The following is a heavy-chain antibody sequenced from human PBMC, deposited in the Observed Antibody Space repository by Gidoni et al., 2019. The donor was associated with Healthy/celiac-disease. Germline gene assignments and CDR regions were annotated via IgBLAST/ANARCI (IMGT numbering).Heavy chain of an antibody. CDR3: ARDQYGGIAVAPPGY. D-gene: IGHD6-19*01. CDR1: GFTFSRYS. Sequence: EVQLVESGGGLVQPGGSLRLSCAASGFTFSRYSMNWVRQAPGKGLEWLSYISSSSSTIYYADSVKGRFTISRDNAKNSLYLQMNSLRDEDTAVYYCARDQYGGIAVAPPGYWGQGTLVTVSS. V-gene: IGHV3-48*02. J-gene: IGHJ4*02. CDR2: ISSSSSTI.